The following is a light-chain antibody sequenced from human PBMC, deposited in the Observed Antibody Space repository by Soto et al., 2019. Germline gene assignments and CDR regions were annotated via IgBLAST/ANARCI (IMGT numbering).Light chain of an antibody. CDR2: AAS. V-gene: IGKV1-6*01. Sequence: AIQMTQSPSSLSASVGNIVTITYRASQGIRNDLGWYQQKPGKAPKLLIYAASRLQSGVPSRSSGSASCTDFTLTISSLQPEDFATYYCLQDYNYPRTFGHRTKLEIK. CDR1: QGIRND. J-gene: IGKJ2*01. CDR3: LQDYNYPRT.